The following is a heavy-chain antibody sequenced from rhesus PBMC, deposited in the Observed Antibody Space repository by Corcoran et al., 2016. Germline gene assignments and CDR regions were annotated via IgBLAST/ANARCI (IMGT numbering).Heavy chain of an antibody. J-gene: IGHJ4*01. V-gene: IGHV4-99*02. CDR1: GSSISSGYD. CDR3: GRGAAIDY. Sequence: QVQLQESGRGLVKPSETLSLTCAVSGSSISSGYDWGWIRQPPGKGLEYIGYISGSSRFTYYNPSLKSRVTISKDTSKNQFSLKLTSVTAADTAVYYCGRGAAIDYWGQGVLVTVSS. D-gene: IGHD6-25*01. CDR2: ISGSSRFT.